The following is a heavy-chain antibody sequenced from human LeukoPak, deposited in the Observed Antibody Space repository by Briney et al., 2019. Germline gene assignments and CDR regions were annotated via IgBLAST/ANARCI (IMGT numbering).Heavy chain of an antibody. D-gene: IGHD5-24*01. CDR2: IDHTGST. V-gene: IGHV4-59*01. J-gene: IGHJ6*03. CDR1: DDSITIYY. Sequence: PSETLSLTCTVSDDSITIYYWTWIRQPPGKGLEWIGYIDHTGSTNYNPSLNSRVTISRDTSKNHFSLELSSVTAADTAVYYCARALTIYPPHYYYYMDVWGKGTTVTISS. CDR3: ARALTIYPPHYYYYMDV.